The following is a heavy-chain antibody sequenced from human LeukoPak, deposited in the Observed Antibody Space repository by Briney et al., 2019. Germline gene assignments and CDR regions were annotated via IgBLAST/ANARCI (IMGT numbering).Heavy chain of an antibody. J-gene: IGHJ6*02. CDR3: AKSGYSGYGTYYYYGMDV. V-gene: IGHV3-23*01. D-gene: IGHD5-12*01. Sequence: GGSLRLSCAAPGFTFSSYAMSWARQAPGKGLEWVSAISGSGGSTYYADSVKGRFTISRDNSKNQLYMKMNRLRAENTAVYYCAKSGYSGYGTYYYYGMDVWGQGTTVTVSS. CDR1: GFTFSSYA. CDR2: ISGSGGST.